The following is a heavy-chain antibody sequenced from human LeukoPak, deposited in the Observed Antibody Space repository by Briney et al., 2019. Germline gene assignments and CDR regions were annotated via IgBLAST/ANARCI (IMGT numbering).Heavy chain of an antibody. J-gene: IGHJ4*02. V-gene: IGHV2-5*02. CDR3: AHSPAGRYYDILTGYYTN. CDR1: GFSLSTSGVG. CDR2: IFWDDDK. D-gene: IGHD3-9*01. Sequence: SGPTLVKPTQTLTLTCTFSGFSLSTSGVGVGWIRQPPGKALEWLALIFWDDDKRYSPSLRSRLTIKDTSKNQVVLTVTNMDPVDTATYYCAHSPAGRYYDILTGYYTNGGQGTLVTVSS.